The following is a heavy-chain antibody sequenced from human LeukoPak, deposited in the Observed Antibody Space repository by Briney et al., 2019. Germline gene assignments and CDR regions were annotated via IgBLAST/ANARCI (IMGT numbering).Heavy chain of an antibody. CDR1: GFTFSSYG. J-gene: IGHJ4*02. D-gene: IGHD2-15*01. CDR2: ISYDGSNK. CDR3: AKERNSVGPYYFDY. Sequence: GRSLRPSCAASGFTFSSYGMHWVRQAPGKGLEWVAVISYDGSNKYYADSVKGRFTISRDNSKNTLYLQMNSLRAEDTAVYYCAKERNSVGPYYFDYWGQGTLVTVSS. V-gene: IGHV3-30*18.